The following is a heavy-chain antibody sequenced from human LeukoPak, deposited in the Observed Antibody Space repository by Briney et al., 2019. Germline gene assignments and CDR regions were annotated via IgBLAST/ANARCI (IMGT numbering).Heavy chain of an antibody. CDR3: AKDHRYCSSTSCPPGFDY. CDR2: ISGSGGST. V-gene: IGHV3-23*01. D-gene: IGHD2-2*01. Sequence: GGSLRLSCVASGFTFSSYAMSWVRQAPGKGLEWVSAISGSGGSTYYADSVKGRFTISRDNSKNTLYLQMNSLRAEDTAVYYCAKDHRYCSSTSCPPGFDYWGQGTLVTVSS. J-gene: IGHJ4*02. CDR1: GFTFSSYA.